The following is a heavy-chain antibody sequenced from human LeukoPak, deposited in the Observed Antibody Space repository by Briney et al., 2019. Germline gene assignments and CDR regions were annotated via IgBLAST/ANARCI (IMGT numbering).Heavy chain of an antibody. CDR2: IYTSGST. Sequence: SETLSLTCTVSGGSISSYYWSWIRQPAGKGLEWIGRIYTSGSTNYNPSLKSRVTMSVDTSKNQFSLRLRSVTAADTAVYYCARLYEGKRPPDYWGQGILVTVSS. CDR1: GGSISSYY. D-gene: IGHD2-8*01. CDR3: ARLYEGKRPPDY. J-gene: IGHJ4*02. V-gene: IGHV4-4*07.